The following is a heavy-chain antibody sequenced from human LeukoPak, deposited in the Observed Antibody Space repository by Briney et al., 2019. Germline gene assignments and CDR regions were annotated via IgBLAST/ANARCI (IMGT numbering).Heavy chain of an antibody. D-gene: IGHD4-23*01. V-gene: IGHV4-39*01. CDR1: GASISSSSYD. CDR3: ARRVIYGGKSPFDY. CDR2: IYSSATT. J-gene: IGHJ4*02. Sequence: PSETLSLTCTVSGASISSSSYDWGWLRQPPGKGLEWIGSIYSSATTYYNPSLKSRVTISVDTSKNQFSLMLSSVTAADTAVYYCARRVIYGGKSPFDYWGQGTLVTVSS.